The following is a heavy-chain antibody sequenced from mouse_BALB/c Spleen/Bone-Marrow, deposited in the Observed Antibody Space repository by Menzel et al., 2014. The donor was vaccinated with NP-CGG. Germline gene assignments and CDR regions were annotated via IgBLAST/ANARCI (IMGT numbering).Heavy chain of an antibody. CDR1: GFTFSSYG. CDR2: INNNGGST. J-gene: IGHJ1*01. D-gene: IGHD1-1*01. CDR3: ARVYGWYFDV. V-gene: IGHV5-6-3*01. Sequence: EVKVVESGRGLVQPGGSLKLSCVASGFTFSSYGMSWVRQTPDKRLELVATINNNGGSTYYPDSVKGQFTISRDNAKNTLYPQMSSLKSEDTAMYYCARVYGWYFDVWGAGTTVTVSS.